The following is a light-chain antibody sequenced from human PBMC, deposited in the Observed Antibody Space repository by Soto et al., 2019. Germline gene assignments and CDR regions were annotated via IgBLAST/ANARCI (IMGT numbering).Light chain of an antibody. CDR1: QSISSW. Sequence: DIQMTQSPSTLSASVGDRVTITCRASQSISSWLAWYQQKPGKAPKVLIYKASSLDSGVPARFSGSGSGTEFTLTISSLQPDDFATYYCQQYNSYPVAFGQGTKVEIK. CDR3: QQYNSYPVA. J-gene: IGKJ1*01. CDR2: KAS. V-gene: IGKV1-5*03.